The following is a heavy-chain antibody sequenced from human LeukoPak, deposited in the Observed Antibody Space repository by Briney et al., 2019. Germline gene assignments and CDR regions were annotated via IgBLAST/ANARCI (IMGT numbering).Heavy chain of an antibody. J-gene: IGHJ4*02. V-gene: IGHV3-23*01. CDR1: GFTFSSYA. CDR3: AKDLGGELLTDY. D-gene: IGHD1-26*01. Sequence: GGSLRLSCAASGFTFSSYAMSWDRQAPGKGLEWVSAISGSGGSTYYADSVKGRFTISRDNSKNTLYLQMNSLRAEDTAVYYCAKDLGGELLTDYWGQGTLVTVSS. CDR2: ISGSGGST.